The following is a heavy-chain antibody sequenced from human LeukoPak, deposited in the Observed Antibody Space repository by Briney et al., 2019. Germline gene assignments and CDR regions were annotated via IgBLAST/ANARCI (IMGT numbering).Heavy chain of an antibody. CDR1: GFTFSSYS. Sequence: PGGSLRLSCAASGFTFSSYSMNWVRQAPGKGLEWVSSISSSSSYIYYADSVKGRFTISRDNAKNSLYLQMNSLRAEDTAVYYCASPIWVGPYAAFDIWGQGTMVTVSS. CDR3: ASPIWVGPYAAFDI. J-gene: IGHJ3*02. V-gene: IGHV3-21*01. CDR2: ISSSSSYI. D-gene: IGHD1-26*01.